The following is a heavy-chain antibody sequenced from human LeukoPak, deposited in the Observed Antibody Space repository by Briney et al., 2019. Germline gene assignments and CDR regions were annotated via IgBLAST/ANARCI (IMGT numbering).Heavy chain of an antibody. CDR2: ISHVGFT. J-gene: IGHJ4*02. CDR3: ARPNDYGDDY. Sequence: SETLSLTCAVYGGSLSGYYWSWIRQPPGKGLEWIGDISHVGFTNCNPSLKSRVTISVDTSTNQFSLKLNSVTAADTAVYYCARPNDYGDDYWGQGTLVTVSS. D-gene: IGHD4-17*01. CDR1: GGSLSGYY. V-gene: IGHV4-34*01.